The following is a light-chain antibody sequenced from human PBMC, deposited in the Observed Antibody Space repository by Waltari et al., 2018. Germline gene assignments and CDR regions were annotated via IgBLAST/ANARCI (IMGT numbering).Light chain of an antibody. CDR3: QQYYSTPFT. CDR1: LSILHSSENKNQ. Sequence: DIVMTQSPDSLSVSLGERATINCKSSLSILHSSENKNQLGWDQQTSGQSPKLLMYGASTRESGVPDRFSGSVSGTEFTLTISSLQTEDVAVYYCQQYYSTPFTFGPGTKWISN. CDR2: GAS. J-gene: IGKJ3*01. V-gene: IGKV4-1*01.